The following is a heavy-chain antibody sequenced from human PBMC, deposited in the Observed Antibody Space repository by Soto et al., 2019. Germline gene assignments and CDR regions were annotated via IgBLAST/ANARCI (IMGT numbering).Heavy chain of an antibody. D-gene: IGHD2-15*01. CDR1: GGTFSSYA. J-gene: IGHJ4*02. CDR2: IIPIFGTA. Sequence: GASVKVSCKASGGTFSSYAISWVRQAPGQGLEWMGGIIPIFGTANYAQKFQGRVTITADESTSIAYMELSSLRSEDTAVYYCARGGCCDMGDCFDYWGQGTLVTVSS. CDR3: ARGGCCDMGDCFDY. V-gene: IGHV1-69*13.